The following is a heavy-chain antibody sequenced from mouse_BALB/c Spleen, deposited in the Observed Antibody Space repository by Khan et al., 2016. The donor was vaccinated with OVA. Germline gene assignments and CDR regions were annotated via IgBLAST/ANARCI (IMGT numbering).Heavy chain of an antibody. CDR3: ARINYSSRDYFDY. CDR2: ILPGSGSR. Sequence: QVQLKQSGAELMKPGASVKISCKATGYTFSSYWLEWVKQRPGHGLEWIGEILPGSGSRNYNEKFKGKATFTADTSSKTTYMQLSSLTSEDSAVYYCARINYSSRDYFDYWGQGTTLTVSS. D-gene: IGHD1-1*01. V-gene: IGHV1-9*01. CDR1: GYTFSSYW. J-gene: IGHJ2*01.